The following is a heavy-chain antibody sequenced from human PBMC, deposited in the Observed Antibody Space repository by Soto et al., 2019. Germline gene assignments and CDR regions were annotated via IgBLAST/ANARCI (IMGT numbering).Heavy chain of an antibody. D-gene: IGHD2-15*01. J-gene: IGHJ4*02. CDR1: GFTFSSYA. CDR3: VKDESHGRYYFDY. Sequence: GGSLRLSCSSSGFTFSSYAMHWVRQAPGKGLEYVSAISSNGGSTYYADSVKGRFTISRDNSKNTLYLQMSSLRAEDTAVYYCVKDESHGRYYFDYWGQGTLVTRLL. V-gene: IGHV3-64D*08. CDR2: ISSNGGST.